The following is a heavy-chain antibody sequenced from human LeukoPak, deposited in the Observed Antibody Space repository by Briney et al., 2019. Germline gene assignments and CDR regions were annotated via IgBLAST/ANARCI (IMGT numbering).Heavy chain of an antibody. V-gene: IGHV3-15*01. D-gene: IGHD5/OR15-5a*01. CDR3: TTDALYAGGAFDI. CDR1: GFTFSNAW. Sequence: GGSLRLSCAASGFTFSNAWMSWVRQAPGKGLEWVGRIKSKTDGGTTDYAAPVKGRFTISRDDPKNTLYLQMNSLKTEDTAVYYCTTDALYAGGAFDIWGQGTMVTVSS. J-gene: IGHJ3*02. CDR2: IKSKTDGGTT.